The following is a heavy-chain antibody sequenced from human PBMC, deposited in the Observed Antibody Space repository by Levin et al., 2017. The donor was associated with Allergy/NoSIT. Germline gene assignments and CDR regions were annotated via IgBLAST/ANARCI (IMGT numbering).Heavy chain of an antibody. Sequence: KISCKASGGTFSSYAISWVRQAPGQGLEWMGGIIPIFGTANYAQKFQGRVTITADESTSTAYMELSSLRSEDTAVYYCARDSGRTRYCSGGSCYYFDYWGQGTLVTVSS. V-gene: IGHV1-69*01. D-gene: IGHD2-15*01. CDR3: ARDSGRTRYCSGGSCYYFDY. J-gene: IGHJ4*02. CDR2: IIPIFGTA. CDR1: GGTFSSYA.